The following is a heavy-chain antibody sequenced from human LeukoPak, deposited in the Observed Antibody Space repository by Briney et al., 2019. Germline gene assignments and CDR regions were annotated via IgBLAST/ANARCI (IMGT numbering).Heavy chain of an antibody. CDR2: IKQGGSEK. V-gene: IGHV3-7*04. D-gene: IGHD6-13*01. Sequence: GGSLSLSCAASGFTFSTYWMSWVRQAPGKGLEWVANIKQGGSEKYYVDSVKGRFTVSRDNAKNSLSLQMNILRVEDTAVYYCARGVSWTFDNWGRGALVTVSS. CDR3: ARGVSWTFDN. CDR1: GFTFSTYW. J-gene: IGHJ4*02.